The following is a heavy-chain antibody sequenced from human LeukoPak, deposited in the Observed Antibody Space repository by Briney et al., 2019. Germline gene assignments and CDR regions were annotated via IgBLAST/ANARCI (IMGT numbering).Heavy chain of an antibody. CDR3: ARDPEFIHSSGWYDYYYGMDV. J-gene: IGHJ6*02. D-gene: IGHD6-19*01. CDR2: IYYSGST. V-gene: IGHV4-39*07. CDR1: GGSISSSSYY. Sequence: PSETLSLTCTVSGGSISSSSYYWGWIRQPPGKGLEWIGSIYYSGSTYYNPSLKSRVTISVDTSKNQFSLKLSSVTAADTAVYYCARDPEFIHSSGWYDYYYGMDVWGQGTTVTVSS.